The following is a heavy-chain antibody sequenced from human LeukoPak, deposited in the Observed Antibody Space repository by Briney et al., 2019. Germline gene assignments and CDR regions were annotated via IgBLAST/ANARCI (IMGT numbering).Heavy chain of an antibody. V-gene: IGHV4-4*02. CDR1: GGSISSSNW. D-gene: IGHD6-13*01. Sequence: PSGTLSLTCAVSGGSISSSNWWSWVRQPPGKGLEWIGEIYHSGSTNYNPSLKSRVIISVDKSKNQFSLKLSSGTAADTAVYYCARVCIAAAGSSRYFDLWGRGTLVTVSS. CDR2: IYHSGST. CDR3: ARVCIAAAGSSRYFDL. J-gene: IGHJ2*01.